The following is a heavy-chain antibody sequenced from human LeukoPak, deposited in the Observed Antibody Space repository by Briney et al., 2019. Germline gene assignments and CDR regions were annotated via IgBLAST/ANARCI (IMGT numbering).Heavy chain of an antibody. CDR2: IYPGDSDT. D-gene: IGHD1-20*01. V-gene: IGHV5-51*01. J-gene: IGHJ4*02. Sequence: GESLKISCESSGYSFTSYWIGWVRQMPGKGLEWVGIIYPGDSDTRYSPSLQGQVTISADKSISTAYLQWSSLKASDTAMYYCATPGVSGTTNYFDYWGQGTLVTVSS. CDR3: ATPGVSGTTNYFDY. CDR1: GYSFTSYW.